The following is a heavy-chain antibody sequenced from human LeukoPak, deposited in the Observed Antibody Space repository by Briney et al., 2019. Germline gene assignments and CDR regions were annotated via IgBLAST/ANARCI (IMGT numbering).Heavy chain of an antibody. Sequence: RSETLSLTCAVYGGSFSGYYWSWIRQPPGKGLEWIGEINHSGSTNYNPSLKSRVTISVDTSKNQFSLKLSSVTAADTAVYYCARAGTGYSSSWYRYNWFDPWGQGTLVTVSS. CDR2: INHSGST. CDR1: GGSFSGYY. J-gene: IGHJ5*02. D-gene: IGHD6-13*01. CDR3: ARAGTGYSSSWYRYNWFDP. V-gene: IGHV4-34*01.